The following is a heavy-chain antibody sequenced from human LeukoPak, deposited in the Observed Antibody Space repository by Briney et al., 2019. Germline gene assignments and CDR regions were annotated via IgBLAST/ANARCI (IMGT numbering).Heavy chain of an antibody. CDR3: AKNRRGIAPPGNYYYYMDV. D-gene: IGHD6-13*01. CDR1: GGSFSGYY. V-gene: IGHV4-34*01. CDR2: INHSGST. Sequence: PSETLSLTCAVYGGSFSGYYWSWIRQPPGKGLEWIGEINHSGSTNYNPSLKSRVSISLDTSKNQFSLNLRSVTAADTAVYYCAKNRRGIAPPGNYYYYMDVWGKGTTVTISS. J-gene: IGHJ6*03.